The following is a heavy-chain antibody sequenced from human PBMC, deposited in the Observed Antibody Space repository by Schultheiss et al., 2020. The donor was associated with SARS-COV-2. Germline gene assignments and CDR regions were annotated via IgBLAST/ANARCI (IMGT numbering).Heavy chain of an antibody. CDR2: ISYDGSNK. J-gene: IGHJ4*02. V-gene: IGHV3-30*03. CDR1: GFTFSSYG. D-gene: IGHD1-7*01. Sequence: GGSLRLSCAASGFTFSSYGMHWVRQAPGKGLEWVAVISYDGSNKYYADSVKGRFTISRDNSKNTLYLQMNSLRAEDTAVYYCARDSESNWNYSYYFDYWGQGTLVTVSS. CDR3: ARDSESNWNYSYYFDY.